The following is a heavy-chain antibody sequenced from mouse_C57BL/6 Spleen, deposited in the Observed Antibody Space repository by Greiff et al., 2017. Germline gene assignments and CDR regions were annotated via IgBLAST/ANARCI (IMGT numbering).Heavy chain of an antibody. CDR2: IDPSDSET. V-gene: IGHV1-52*01. Sequence: QVQLQQPGAELVRPGSSVKLSCKASGYTFTSYWMHWVKQRPIQGLEWIGNIDPSDSETPYTQKFKDKATLTVDKSSSTAYMQLSSLTSEDSAVYYGAISPSTDDVLMDYWGQGTSVTVSS. CDR3: AISPSTDDVLMDY. D-gene: IGHD4-1*02. J-gene: IGHJ4*01. CDR1: GYTFTSYW.